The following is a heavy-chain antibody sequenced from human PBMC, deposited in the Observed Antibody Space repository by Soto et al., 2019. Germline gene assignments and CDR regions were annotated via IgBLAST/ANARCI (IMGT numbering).Heavy chain of an antibody. CDR1: GNSFTDYW. CDR2: IYHENSDA. V-gene: IGHV5-51*01. CDR3: ARPINVYNPLDX. J-gene: IGHJ4*02. D-gene: IGHD1-1*01. Sequence: PGESLKISCKVSGNSFTDYWIGWVRQMPGKGLELMGIIYHENSDARYSPSFQGQVTISADKSVSNAYLQWSSMKASDTAIYYCARPINVYNPLDXWGQGTVVTVSX.